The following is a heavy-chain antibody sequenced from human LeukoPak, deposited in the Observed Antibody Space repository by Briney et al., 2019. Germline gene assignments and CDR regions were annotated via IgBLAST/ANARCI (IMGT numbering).Heavy chain of an antibody. D-gene: IGHD6-13*01. CDR2: INPNSGGT. Sequence: ASVTVSCKASGYTFTGYYMHWVRQAPGQGLEWMGWINPNSGGTNYAQKFQGRVTMTRDTSISTAYMELSRLRSDDTAVYYCARDTIAAALSNWFDPWGQGTLVTVSS. CDR3: ARDTIAAALSNWFDP. CDR1: GYTFTGYY. V-gene: IGHV1-2*02. J-gene: IGHJ5*02.